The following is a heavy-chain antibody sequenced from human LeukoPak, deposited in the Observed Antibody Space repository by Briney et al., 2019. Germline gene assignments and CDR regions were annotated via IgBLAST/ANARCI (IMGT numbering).Heavy chain of an antibody. J-gene: IGHJ4*02. Sequence: GGSLRLSCAASGFTFSSYEMNWVRQAPGKGLEWVSYISSSGSTIYYADSVKGRFTISRDNAKNSLYPQMNSLRAEDTAVYYCAGSTVTTSYWGQGTLVTVSS. V-gene: IGHV3-48*03. D-gene: IGHD4-17*01. CDR2: ISSSGSTI. CDR3: AGSTVTTSY. CDR1: GFTFSSYE.